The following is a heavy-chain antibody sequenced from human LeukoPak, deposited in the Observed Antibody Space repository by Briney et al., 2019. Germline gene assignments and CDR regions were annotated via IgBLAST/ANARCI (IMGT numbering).Heavy chain of an antibody. J-gene: IGHJ6*03. D-gene: IGHD6-13*01. CDR2: ISGSGGST. CDR1: GFTFSSYA. Sequence: PGGSLRLSXAASGFTFSSYAMSWVRQAPGKGLEWVSAISGSGGSTYYADSVKGRFTISRDNSKNTLYLQMNSLRAEDTAVYYCAKDHHSSSWYETYYYYYMDVWGKGTTVTVSS. CDR3: AKDHHSSSWYETYYYYYMDV. V-gene: IGHV3-23*01.